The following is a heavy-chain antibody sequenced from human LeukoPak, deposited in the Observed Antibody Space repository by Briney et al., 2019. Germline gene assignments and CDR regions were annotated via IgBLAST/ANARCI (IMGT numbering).Heavy chain of an antibody. D-gene: IGHD6-13*01. V-gene: IGHV3-30-3*01. CDR2: ISYDGSNK. Sequence: GRSLRLSSAASGFTFSSYAMHWVRQAPGKGLEWVAVISYDGSNKYYADSVKGRFTISRDNSKNTLYLQMNSLRAEDTAVYYCARDRECRQQLALDYWGQGTLVTVSS. CDR1: GFTFSSYA. J-gene: IGHJ4*02. CDR3: ARDRECRQQLALDY.